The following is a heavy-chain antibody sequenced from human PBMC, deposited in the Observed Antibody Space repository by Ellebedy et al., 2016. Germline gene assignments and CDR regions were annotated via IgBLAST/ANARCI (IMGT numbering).Heavy chain of an antibody. Sequence: SETLSLTXNVSGGSIGSSNNYWAWIRQPPGKGLEWIATIYNPGRTYYNPSLRSRVTISMDTSKNQFSLKLSSVTAVDTAVYYCARDDDSSGYYYGFDYWGQGTLVTVSS. CDR1: GGSIGSSNNY. V-gene: IGHV4-39*07. D-gene: IGHD3-22*01. J-gene: IGHJ4*02. CDR3: ARDDDSSGYYYGFDY. CDR2: IYNPGRT.